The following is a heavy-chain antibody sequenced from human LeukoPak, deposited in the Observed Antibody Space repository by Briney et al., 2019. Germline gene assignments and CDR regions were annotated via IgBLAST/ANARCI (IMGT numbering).Heavy chain of an antibody. CDR1: GYTFTSYY. D-gene: IGHD3-10*01. CDR2: INPSGGTT. V-gene: IGHV1-46*01. J-gene: IGHJ5*02. Sequence: GASVKVSCKASGYTFTSYYMHWVRQAPGQGLEWMGIINPSGGTTSYSQKFQGRVTMTRDMSTSTVYMELSSLRSEDTAVYYCARDWSTVKVREHNWFDPWGQGTLVTVSS. CDR3: ARDWSTVKVREHNWFDP.